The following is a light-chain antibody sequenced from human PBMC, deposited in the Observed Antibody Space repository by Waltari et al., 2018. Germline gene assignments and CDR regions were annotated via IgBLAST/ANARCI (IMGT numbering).Light chain of an antibody. V-gene: IGKV3-20*01. CDR2: DIP. J-gene: IGKJ1*01. CDR1: QSIGRS. CDR3: QKYERLPAT. Sequence: EIVLTQSPGTLSLSLGDRATLSCRASQSIGRSVVWYQQRPGQAPRLLIYDIPRRATGIPDRFSGSGYGTDFSLTISRLEPEDFAVYYCQKYERLPATFGQGTTVEIK.